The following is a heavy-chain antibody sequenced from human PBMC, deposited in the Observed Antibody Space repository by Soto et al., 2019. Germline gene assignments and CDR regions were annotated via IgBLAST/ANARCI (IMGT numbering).Heavy chain of an antibody. J-gene: IGHJ6*02. V-gene: IGHV1-69*01. CDR2: IIPIFGTA. CDR1: GGTFSSYA. Sequence: QVQLVQSGAEVKKPGSSVKVSCKASGGTFSSYAISWVRQAPGQGLEWMGGIIPIFGTANYAQKFQGRVTITADDSSSTGYMELGSLRSEDTAVYYCARARGYDLPSAYYCFMDVFVQWTTVTVSS. CDR3: ARARGYDLPSAYYCFMDV. D-gene: IGHD5-12*01.